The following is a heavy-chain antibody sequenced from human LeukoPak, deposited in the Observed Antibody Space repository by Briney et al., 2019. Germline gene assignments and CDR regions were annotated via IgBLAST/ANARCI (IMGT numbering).Heavy chain of an antibody. D-gene: IGHD1-26*01. J-gene: IGHJ4*02. CDR2: IKQDGSEK. CDR3: AREGELLPLDY. Sequence: GGSLRLSCATSGFTFSSYWMSWVRQAPGKGLEWVANIKQDGSEKYYVDSVKGRFTISRDNAKNSLYLQMNSLRAEDTAVYYCAREGELLPLDYWGQGTLVTVSS. CDR1: GFTFSSYW. V-gene: IGHV3-7*01.